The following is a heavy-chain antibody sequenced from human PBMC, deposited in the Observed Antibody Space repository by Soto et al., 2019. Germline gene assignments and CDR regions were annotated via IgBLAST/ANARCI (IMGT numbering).Heavy chain of an antibody. CDR2: IYWDDAK. J-gene: IGHJ4*02. CDR3: ARLNDDDDPRFYFEY. D-gene: IGHD1-1*01. Sequence: QITLKESGPTLVKPTQTLTLTCTFSGFSLSTSGVGLGWVRQPPGKAPRWLALIYWDDAKRYNPSLKSRLSISKDTSTNQVVLTVAVLDPVDTATYFCARLNDDDDPRFYFEYWGQGTLVTVSS. CDR1: GFSLSTSGVG. V-gene: IGHV2-5*02.